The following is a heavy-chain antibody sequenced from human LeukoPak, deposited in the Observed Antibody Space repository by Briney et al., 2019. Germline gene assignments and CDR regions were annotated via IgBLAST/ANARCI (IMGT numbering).Heavy chain of an antibody. V-gene: IGHV3-30-3*01. CDR2: ISYDGTNK. CDR3: ARESPACGEDCYFDY. D-gene: IGHD2-21*02. CDR1: GFTFGSYA. J-gene: IGHJ4*02. Sequence: GRSLRLPCAASGFTFGSYAMHWVRQAPGRGLEWVAGISYDGTNKYYAGSVKGRFTISRDNSKNTLYLQMNSLRTDDTAVYYCARESPACGEDCYFDYWGQGTLVTVSS.